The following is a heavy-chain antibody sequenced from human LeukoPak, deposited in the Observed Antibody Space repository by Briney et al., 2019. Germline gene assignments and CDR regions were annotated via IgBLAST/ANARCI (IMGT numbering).Heavy chain of an antibody. Sequence: PGGSLRLSCAASGFTFSSYWMHWVRQAPGKGLVWVSRINSEGSSTSYADSVKGRFTISRDNAKNTLYLQMNSLRAEDTAVYYCARGRVVVITTPEYAFDMWGQGTMVTVSS. CDR3: ARGRVVVITTPEYAFDM. CDR1: GFTFSSYW. V-gene: IGHV3-74*01. D-gene: IGHD3-22*01. J-gene: IGHJ3*02. CDR2: INSEGSST.